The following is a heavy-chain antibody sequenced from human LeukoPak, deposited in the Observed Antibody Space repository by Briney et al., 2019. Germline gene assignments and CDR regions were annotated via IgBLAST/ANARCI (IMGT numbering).Heavy chain of an antibody. D-gene: IGHD5-12*01. Sequence: GGSLRLSCAASGFTFSSYAMSWVRQAPGKGLEWVSTISDSGGSTYYADSLKGRFTISRDNYKNTLYLQMNSLRAEDTAVYYCARGPSGYHNTGGQGTLVTVSS. CDR2: ISDSGGST. V-gene: IGHV3-23*01. CDR1: GFTFSSYA. CDR3: ARGPSGYHNT. J-gene: IGHJ4*02.